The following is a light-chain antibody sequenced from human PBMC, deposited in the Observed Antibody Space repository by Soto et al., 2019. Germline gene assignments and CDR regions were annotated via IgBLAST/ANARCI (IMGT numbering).Light chain of an antibody. CDR1: QSVSSN. CDR2: GAS. J-gene: IGKJ1*01. CDR3: QQYNNWPPWT. Sequence: MTQSPATLSVSPGERATLSCRASQSVSSNLAWYQQKPGQAPRLLIYGASTRATGIPARFSGSGSGTEFPLTISSLQSEDFAVYYCQQYNNWPPWTFGQGTKVEIK. V-gene: IGKV3-15*01.